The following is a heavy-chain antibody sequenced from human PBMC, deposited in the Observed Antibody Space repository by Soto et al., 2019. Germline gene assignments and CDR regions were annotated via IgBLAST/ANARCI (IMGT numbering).Heavy chain of an antibody. CDR1: GGSISSSSYY. J-gene: IGHJ6*02. CDR3: ARQITIFGVVNYYYYGMDV. CDR2: IYYSGST. Sequence: PSETLSLTCTVSGGSISSSSYYWGWIRQPPGKGLEWIGSIYYSGSTYYNPSLKSRVTISVDTSKNQFSLKLSSVTAADTAVYYCARQITIFGVVNYYYYGMDVWGQGTTVTVSS. V-gene: IGHV4-39*01. D-gene: IGHD3-3*01.